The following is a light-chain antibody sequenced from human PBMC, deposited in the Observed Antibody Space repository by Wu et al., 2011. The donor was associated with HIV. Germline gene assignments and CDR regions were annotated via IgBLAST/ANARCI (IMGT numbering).Light chain of an antibody. Sequence: EIVLTQSPGTLSLSPGERATLSCRASQSVSNKYLAWFQQKPGQAPRLLIYGASSRATGIPDRFSGSGSGTDFTLTINRLEPEDFAVYYCQQYGSSPPWTFGQGTKL. CDR3: QQYGSSPPWT. J-gene: IGKJ1*01. CDR1: QSVSNKY. CDR2: GAS. V-gene: IGKV3-20*01.